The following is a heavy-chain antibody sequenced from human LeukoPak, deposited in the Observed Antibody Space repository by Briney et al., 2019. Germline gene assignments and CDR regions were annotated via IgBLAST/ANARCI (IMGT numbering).Heavy chain of an antibody. CDR3: ARRNVVTAPHTHAFDI. Sequence: GESLKISCKGSGYSFTSYWIGWVRQMPGKGLEWMGIIHPGDSDTRYSPSFQGQVTISADKSINAAYLQWSSLMASDTAMYYCARRNVVTAPHTHAFDIWGQGTMVTVSS. D-gene: IGHD2-21*02. J-gene: IGHJ3*02. CDR1: GYSFTSYW. V-gene: IGHV5-51*01. CDR2: IHPGDSDT.